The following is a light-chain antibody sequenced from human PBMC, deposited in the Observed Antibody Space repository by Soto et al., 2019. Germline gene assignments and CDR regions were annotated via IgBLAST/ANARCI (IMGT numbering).Light chain of an antibody. CDR2: DAS. V-gene: IGKV3-15*01. CDR3: QHYNAWPLT. CDR1: QSVRSN. Sequence: EVVMTQSPATLSVSPGERATLSCRASQSVRSNLTWYQQKPGQAPRLLIYDASTRATGIPARFSGSGSDTEFTLTISSLQSEDFAVYYCQHYNAWPLTFGGGTRVVMK. J-gene: IGKJ4*01.